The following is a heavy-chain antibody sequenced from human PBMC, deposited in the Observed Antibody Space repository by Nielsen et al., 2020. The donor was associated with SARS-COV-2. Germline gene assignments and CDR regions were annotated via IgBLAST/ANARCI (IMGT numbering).Heavy chain of an antibody. D-gene: IGHD3-22*01. CDR2: MNPNSGNT. Sequence: ASVKVSCKASGYTFTSYGINWVRQATGQGLEWMGWMNPNSGNTGYAQKFQGRVTMTRNTSISTAYMELSSLRSEDTAVYYCARASVVINYYYYGMDVWGQGTTVTVSS. CDR1: GYTFTSYG. J-gene: IGHJ6*02. V-gene: IGHV1-8*01. CDR3: ARASVVINYYYYGMDV.